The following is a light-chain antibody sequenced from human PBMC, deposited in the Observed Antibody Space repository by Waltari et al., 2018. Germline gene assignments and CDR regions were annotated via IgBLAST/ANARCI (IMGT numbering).Light chain of an antibody. Sequence: QSAPTQPPSASGSPGQSVTISCTGTSSDVGGYNYVSWYQQHPGKAPKLMIYEVSKRPSGVPYRFSGSKSGNTASLTVSGLQAEDEADYYCSSYAGSNNLVFGGGTKLTVL. CDR1: SSDVGGYNY. J-gene: IGLJ3*02. CDR3: SSYAGSNNLV. CDR2: EVS. V-gene: IGLV2-8*01.